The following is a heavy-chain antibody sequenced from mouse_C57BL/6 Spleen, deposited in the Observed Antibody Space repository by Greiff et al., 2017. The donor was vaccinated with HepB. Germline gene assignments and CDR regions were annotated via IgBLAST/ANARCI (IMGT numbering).Heavy chain of an antibody. V-gene: IGHV1-64*01. CDR3: AREDYSSTPCAC. CDR1: GYTFTSYW. CDR2: IHPNSGST. Sequence: QVQLQQPGAELVKPGASVKLSCKASGYTFTSYWMHWVKQRPGQGLEWIGMIHPNSGSTNYNEKFKSKATLTVDKSSSTAYMQLSSLTSEASAVYYCAREDYSSTPCACWGQGALVTVSA. D-gene: IGHD1-1*01. J-gene: IGHJ3*01.